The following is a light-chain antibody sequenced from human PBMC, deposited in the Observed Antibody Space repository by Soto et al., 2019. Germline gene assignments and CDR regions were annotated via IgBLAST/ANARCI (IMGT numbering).Light chain of an antibody. Sequence: DIVLTQSPDSLPVYLGERATINCKSSQSVLYNSNGKNYLAWYQQKPGQPPKLLIYWSSTRESGVPDRFSGSGSGTDFTLTITSVQAGDAAVYYCQQYFATPYTFGQGTKLEIK. V-gene: IGKV4-1*01. J-gene: IGKJ2*01. CDR3: QQYFATPYT. CDR2: WSS. CDR1: QSVLYNSNGKNY.